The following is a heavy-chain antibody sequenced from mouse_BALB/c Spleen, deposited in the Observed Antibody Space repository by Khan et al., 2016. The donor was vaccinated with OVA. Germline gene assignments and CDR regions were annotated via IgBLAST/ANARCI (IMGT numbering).Heavy chain of an antibody. V-gene: IGHV5-9-3*01. CDR3: ARPGVITGAWLAY. CDR1: GFTFSSYA. J-gene: IGHJ3*01. D-gene: IGHD2-4*01. CDR2: ISSGGSYP. Sequence: EVELVESGGGLVKPGGSLKLSCAASGFTFSSYAMSWVRQTPEKRLEWVATISSGGSYPYYPDSMKGRFTISRDNAKNTLYLQMSSLRSEDTAMYYCARPGVITGAWLAYWGQGTLVTVSA.